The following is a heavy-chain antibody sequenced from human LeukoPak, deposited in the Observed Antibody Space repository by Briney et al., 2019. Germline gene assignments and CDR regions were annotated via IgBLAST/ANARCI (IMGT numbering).Heavy chain of an antibody. V-gene: IGHV1-69*13. J-gene: IGHJ4*02. D-gene: IGHD4-11*01. CDR3: ATDYSNPE. CDR1: GCTFSSYA. Sequence: SLKVSCKASGCTFSSYAISWVRQAPGQGLEWMGGIIPIFGTANYAQKFQGRVTITADESTSTAYMELSSLRSEDTAVYYCATDYSNPEWGQGTLVTVSS. CDR2: IIPIFGTA.